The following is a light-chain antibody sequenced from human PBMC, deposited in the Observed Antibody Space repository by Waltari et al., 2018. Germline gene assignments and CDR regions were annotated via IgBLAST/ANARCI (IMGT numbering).Light chain of an antibody. CDR3: YQHSSGYFT. Sequence: LTQSPATLSLSPGERVTLSCRASQSVSSNLAWYQQKPGQAPRLLIHSASSRATGIPDRFSGSGSGTEFTLTISSLEPEDVGVYHCYQHSSGYFTFGPGTKLDIK. CDR1: QSVSSN. J-gene: IGKJ3*01. CDR2: SAS. V-gene: IGKV3-11*01.